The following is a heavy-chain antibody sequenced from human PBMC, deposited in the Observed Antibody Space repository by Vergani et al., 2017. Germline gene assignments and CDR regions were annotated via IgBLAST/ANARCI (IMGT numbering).Heavy chain of an antibody. Sequence: EVQLVESGGGLAQPGGSLRLSCAASGFTFADYAIHWVRQAPGKGLEWISGITWSKVAIGYAEAVKGRFTISRDNDKSSLYLQMNNLRPDDTAFYYCAKDGRTRTSEPANMYLNFWCQGALVTVAS. D-gene: IGHD1-1*01. CDR1: GFTFADYA. J-gene: IGHJ4*02. V-gene: IGHV3-9*01. CDR2: ITWSKVAI. CDR3: AKDGRTRTSEPANMYLNF.